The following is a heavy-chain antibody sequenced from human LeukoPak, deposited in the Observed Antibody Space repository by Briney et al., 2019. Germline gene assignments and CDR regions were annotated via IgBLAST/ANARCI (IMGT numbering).Heavy chain of an antibody. CDR1: GGTFSSYA. CDR2: IIPIFGTA. J-gene: IGHJ3*02. V-gene: IGHV1-69*13. Sequence: ASVKVSCKASGGTFSSYAISWVRQAPGQGLEWMGGIIPIFGTANYAQKSQGRVTITADESTSTAYMELSSLGSEDTAVYYCLGVSVVPAPDAFDIWGQGTMVTVSS. D-gene: IGHD2-2*01. CDR3: LGVSVVPAPDAFDI.